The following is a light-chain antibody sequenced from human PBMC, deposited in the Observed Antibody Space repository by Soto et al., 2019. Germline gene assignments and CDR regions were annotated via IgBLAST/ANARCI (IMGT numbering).Light chain of an antibody. CDR3: SSYISSSIDSV. CDR2: EVS. CDR1: SSDVGGYNY. V-gene: IGLV2-14*01. J-gene: IGLJ1*01. Sequence: QSALTQPASVSGSHGQSITISCTGTSSDVGGYNYVSWYQQHPGKAPKLLIYEVSNRPSGVSNRFSGSKSGNTASLTISGLQAEDETEYYCSSYISSSIDSVFGPVTKLTVL.